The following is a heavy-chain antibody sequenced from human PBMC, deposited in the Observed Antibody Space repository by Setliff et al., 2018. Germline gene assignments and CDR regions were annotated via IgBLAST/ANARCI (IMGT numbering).Heavy chain of an antibody. CDR2: FDPEDGET. D-gene: IGHD3-22*01. V-gene: IGHV1-24*01. CDR3: ATGTTDRGIVAYYYYYMDV. Sequence: ASVKVSCKVSGYTLTELSMHWVRQAPGKGLEWMGGFDPEDGETIYAQKFQGRVTMTEDTSTDTAYTELSSLRSEDTAVYYCATGTTDRGIVAYYYYYMDVWGKGTTVTV. J-gene: IGHJ6*03. CDR1: GYTLTELS.